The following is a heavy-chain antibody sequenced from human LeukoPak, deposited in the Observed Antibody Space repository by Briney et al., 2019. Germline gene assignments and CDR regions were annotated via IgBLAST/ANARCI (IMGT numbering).Heavy chain of an antibody. CDR1: GLFFRESF. J-gene: IGHJ6*04. D-gene: IGHD3-16*01. CDR2: ISSSGANT. CDR3: ARRTSGAKDV. Sequence: PGVSLRLFCTASGLFFRESFMSWVRQAPGKGLQWVSAISSSGANTDTADSLQGRFVISRDNSKDTVYLQMNSLRVEDTGIYYCARRTSGAKDVWGKGTTVTVSP. V-gene: IGHV3-23*01.